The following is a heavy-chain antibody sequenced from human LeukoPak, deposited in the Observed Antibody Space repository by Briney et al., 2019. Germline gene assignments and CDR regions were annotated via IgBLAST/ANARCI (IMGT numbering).Heavy chain of an antibody. V-gene: IGHV4-34*01. CDR2: INHRGST. J-gene: IGHJ5*02. CDR1: GGSISSYY. Sequence: KPSETLSLTCTVSGGSISSYYWTWIRQPPGKGLEWIGEINHRGSTNHNPSLKSRVTISVDTSKNQFSLKLSSVTAADTAVYYCARFGYGSGSYYNWFDPWGQGTLVTVSS. CDR3: ARFGYGSGSYYNWFDP. D-gene: IGHD3-10*01.